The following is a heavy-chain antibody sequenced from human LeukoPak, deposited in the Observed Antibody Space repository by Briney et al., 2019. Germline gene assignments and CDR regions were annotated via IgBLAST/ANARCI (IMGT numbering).Heavy chain of an antibody. V-gene: IGHV3-30*18. CDR3: AKSSGFYESSGSDWGYGMDV. D-gene: IGHD3-22*01. CDR1: GFTFSLFG. Sequence: GGSLRLSCAAAGFTFSLFGMHWVRQAPGKGLEWLAVTSYDGGEKYYADSVKGRFTISRDNSKNTLYLRMKSLRAEDTAVYYCAKSSGFYESSGSDWGYGMDVWGRGTTVTVSS. CDR2: TSYDGGEK. J-gene: IGHJ6*02.